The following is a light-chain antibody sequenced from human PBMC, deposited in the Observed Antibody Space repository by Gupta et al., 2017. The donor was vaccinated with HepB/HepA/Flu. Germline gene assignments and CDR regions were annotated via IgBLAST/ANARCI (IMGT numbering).Light chain of an antibody. CDR1: SSDVGGYNY. CDR3: SSDTSSSTLV. J-gene: IGLJ2*01. Sequence: QSALTQPASVSGSPGQSITISCTGSSSDVGGYNYVSWYQQHPGKAPKLMIYDVSRRPAGVSNRFSGSKSGNTASLTISGLQEEDEADYYCSSDTSSSTLVFGGGTKLTVL. CDR2: DVS. V-gene: IGLV2-14*03.